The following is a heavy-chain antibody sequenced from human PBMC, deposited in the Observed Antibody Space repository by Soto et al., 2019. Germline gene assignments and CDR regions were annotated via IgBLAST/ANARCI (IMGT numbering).Heavy chain of an antibody. CDR2: INPSGGST. V-gene: IGHV1-46*01. J-gene: IGHJ6*02. Sequence: ASVQVLCKASGYTFTNYYIHWVRQAPGQGLEWMGIINPSGGSTSYAQKFQGRVTMTRDTSTSTVYMELSSLRSEDTAVYYCASGLYGMDVWGQGTTVTVSS. CDR1: GYTFTNYY. CDR3: ASGLYGMDV.